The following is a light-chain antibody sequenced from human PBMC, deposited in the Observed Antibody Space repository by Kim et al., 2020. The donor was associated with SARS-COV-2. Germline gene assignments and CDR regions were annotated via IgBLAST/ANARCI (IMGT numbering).Light chain of an antibody. V-gene: IGLV1-44*01. CDR2: NND. Sequence: PGQRVTISCSGSGSNIGSNAVNWYQQLPGTAPKLLIYNNDQRPSGVPDRFSGSKSGTSASLAISGLQSEDEADYYCAAWDDRLYVVFGGGTQLTVL. CDR1: GSNIGSNA. CDR3: AAWDDRLYVV. J-gene: IGLJ2*01.